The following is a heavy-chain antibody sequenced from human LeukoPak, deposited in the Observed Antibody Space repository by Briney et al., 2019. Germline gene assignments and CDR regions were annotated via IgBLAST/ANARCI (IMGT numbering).Heavy chain of an antibody. CDR3: ARDHPKQQPSLGGFDY. CDR2: IYTSGST. J-gene: IGHJ4*02. V-gene: IGHV4-61*02. CDR1: GGSITSGNYY. D-gene: IGHD1-26*01. Sequence: SETLSLTCTVSGGSITSGNYYWSWIRHPPGKGLEWIGRIYTSGSTNYNPSLKSRVTMSVDTSKNQFSLKLSSVTAADTAVYYCARDHPKQQPSLGGFDYWGQGTLVTVSS.